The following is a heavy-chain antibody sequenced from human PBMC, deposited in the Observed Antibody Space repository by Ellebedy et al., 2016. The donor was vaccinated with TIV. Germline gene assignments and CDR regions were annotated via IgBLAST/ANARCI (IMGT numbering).Heavy chain of an antibody. V-gene: IGHV3-30*02. CDR2: ISYDESTK. J-gene: IGHJ5*02. D-gene: IGHD4-23*01. CDR3: AKETVVRQDWFNP. Sequence: GESLKISCEVSGLTFSNYAMKWVRQAPGKGLEWVAVISYDESTKYYVDSVKGRFTISRDNSKNTLYLQMNSLRAEDTAVYYCAKETVVRQDWFNPWGQGTLVTVSS. CDR1: GLTFSNYA.